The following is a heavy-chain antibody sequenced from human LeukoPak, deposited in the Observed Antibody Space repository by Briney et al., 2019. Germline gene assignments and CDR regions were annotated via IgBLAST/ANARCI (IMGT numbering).Heavy chain of an antibody. J-gene: IGHJ4*02. CDR3: ARDWGSTGYDLYDS. CDR2: IRQDGSER. Sequence: GGSLRLSCAASGFIFSNYWMTWVRQAPGKGLEWVAHIRQDGSERHYVASVKDRFTISRDNAKNSLDLQMDSLRAEDTAVYYCARDWGSTGYDLYDSWGQGTLVTVSS. V-gene: IGHV3-7*01. D-gene: IGHD5-12*01. CDR1: GFIFSNYW.